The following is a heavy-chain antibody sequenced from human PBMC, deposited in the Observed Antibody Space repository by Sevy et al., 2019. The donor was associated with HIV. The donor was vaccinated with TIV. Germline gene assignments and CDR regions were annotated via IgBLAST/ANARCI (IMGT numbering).Heavy chain of an antibody. CDR1: GGSVSSGSYY. CDR3: ARDVLRKTYCSSTSCPYYYYGMDV. V-gene: IGHV4-61*01. Sequence: SETLSLTCTVSGGSVSSGSYYWSWIRQPPGKGLEWIGYIYYSGSTNYNPSLKSRVTISVDTSKNQFSLKLSSVTAAETAVYYCARDVLRKTYCSSTSCPYYYYGMDVWGQGTTVTVSS. J-gene: IGHJ6*02. D-gene: IGHD2-2*01. CDR2: IYYSGST.